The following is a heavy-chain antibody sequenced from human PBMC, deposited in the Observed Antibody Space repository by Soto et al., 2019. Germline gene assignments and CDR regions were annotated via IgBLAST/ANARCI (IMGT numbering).Heavy chain of an antibody. CDR3: AKSPNFYCSSYHCYKYYFDY. CDR1: GFTFNTFG. Sequence: QEHLVESGGGVVLPGRSLRLSCAASGFTFNTFGMHWVRQAPGKGLEWVAVISYDGSDKYYSDSVRGRFTISRDNSMNTLYLQMNSLRTEDTAVYYCAKSPNFYCSSYHCYKYYFDYCGQGTLVTVSS. D-gene: IGHD2-2*01. CDR2: ISYDGSDK. V-gene: IGHV3-30*18. J-gene: IGHJ4*02.